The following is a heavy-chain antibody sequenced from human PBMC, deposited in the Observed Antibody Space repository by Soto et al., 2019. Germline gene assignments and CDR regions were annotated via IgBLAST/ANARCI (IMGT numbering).Heavy chain of an antibody. CDR3: ARLHCDSPNCVPLDP. CDR2: IRVNNGDT. V-gene: IGHV1-18*01. J-gene: IGHJ5*02. Sequence: ASVKVSCKASGYTFTSSGFSWVRQAPGQGLEWVGWIRVNNGDTHYAQKLKSRVTMSVDTSKKQLSLRLRSVTAADTAVYYCARLHCDSPNCVPLDPWGQGTLVTVSS. CDR1: GYTFTSSG. D-gene: IGHD2-2*01.